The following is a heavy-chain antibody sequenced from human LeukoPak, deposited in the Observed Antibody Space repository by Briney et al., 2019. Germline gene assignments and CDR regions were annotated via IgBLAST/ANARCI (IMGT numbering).Heavy chain of an antibody. V-gene: IGHV3-30*04. CDR2: ISYDGSNK. D-gene: IGHD6-19*01. J-gene: IGHJ4*02. Sequence: GRSLRLSCVASGFTFSSYAMHWVRQAPGKGLEWVAVISYDGSNKYYADSVKGRFTISRDNSKNTLYLQMNSLRAEDTAVYYCARASSGAYDYWGQGTLVTVSS. CDR1: GFTFSSYA. CDR3: ARASSGAYDY.